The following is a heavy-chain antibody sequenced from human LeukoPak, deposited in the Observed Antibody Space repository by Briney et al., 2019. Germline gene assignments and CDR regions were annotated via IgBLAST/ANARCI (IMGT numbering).Heavy chain of an antibody. Sequence: TGGSLRLSCAASGFTFSSYAMSWVRQARGKGLECVSAISGSGGSAYYADSVKGRFTISKDNSKNTLYLQMNSLRAEDTAVYYCAKDLSGTKIFDYWGQGTLVTVSS. CDR1: GFTFSSYA. V-gene: IGHV3-23*01. J-gene: IGHJ4*02. CDR3: AKDLSGTKIFDY. D-gene: IGHD2-2*01. CDR2: ISGSGGSA.